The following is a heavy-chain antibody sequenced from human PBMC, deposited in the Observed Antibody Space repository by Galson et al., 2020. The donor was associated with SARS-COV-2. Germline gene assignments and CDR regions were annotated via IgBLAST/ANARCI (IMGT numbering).Heavy chain of an antibody. CDR1: GFTFSSYA. Sequence: GGSLRLSCAASGFTFSSYAMHWVRQAPGTGLEWVAVISYDGSNKYYADSVKGRFTISRDNSKNTLYLQMNSLRAEDTAVYYCAGGIHYFDYWGQGTLVTVSS. CDR2: ISYDGSNK. V-gene: IGHV3-30-3*01. CDR3: AGGIHYFDY. J-gene: IGHJ4*02. D-gene: IGHD3-16*01.